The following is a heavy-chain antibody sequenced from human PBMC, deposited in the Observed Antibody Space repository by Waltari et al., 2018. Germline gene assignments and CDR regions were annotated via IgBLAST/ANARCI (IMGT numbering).Heavy chain of an antibody. D-gene: IGHD2-15*01. V-gene: IGHV4-4*02. Sequence: QLQLQESGPGLVKPSGTLSLTCAVSGDSMSSSDCWSWVRQSPRKGLEGIGQVRGDGRTNYNPSFASRVSVSLDTSNKQFSPKVTSATAADTAVYYCARDRGRGLYLDSWGPGTLVTVSP. CDR2: VRGDGRT. J-gene: IGHJ4*02. CDR3: ARDRGRGLYLDS. CDR1: GDSMSSSDC.